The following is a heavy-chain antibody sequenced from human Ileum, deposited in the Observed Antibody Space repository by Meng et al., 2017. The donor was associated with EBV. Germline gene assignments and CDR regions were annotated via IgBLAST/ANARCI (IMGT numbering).Heavy chain of an antibody. V-gene: IGHV1-3*01. J-gene: IGHJ4*01. CDR1: GYTFSNYA. CDR2: INADNGNT. CDR3: ARVERGVKFDK. D-gene: IGHD2-21*01. Sequence: VQLLRCGPEGKKPWASVKLSCKASGYTFSNYAIHWVRQAPGQRPEWMGWINADNGNTKYSQKFQGRVTITRNTPASTVYMDVRSLRSEDTAVYFCARVERGVKFDKWGQGTLVTVSS.